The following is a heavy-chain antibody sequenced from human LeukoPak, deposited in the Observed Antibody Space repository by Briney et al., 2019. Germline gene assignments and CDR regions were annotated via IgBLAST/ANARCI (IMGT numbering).Heavy chain of an antibody. Sequence: GGSLRLSCAASGFSFSSFAMHWVRQAPGKGLEYVSAISTTGGSRYYANSVKGRFTISRDNAKNSLYLQMNSLRAEDTAVYYCARQGIHLWFDFWGQGTLVTVSS. J-gene: IGHJ4*02. CDR3: ARQGIHLWFDF. CDR2: ISTTGGSR. V-gene: IGHV3-64*01. D-gene: IGHD5-18*01. CDR1: GFSFSSFA.